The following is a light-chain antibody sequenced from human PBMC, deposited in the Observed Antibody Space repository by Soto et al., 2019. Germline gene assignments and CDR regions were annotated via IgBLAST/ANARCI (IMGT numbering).Light chain of an antibody. J-gene: IGKJ4*01. V-gene: IGKV1-27*01. Sequence: DIQVTQYPSSLSASVGDRVTITCRASQGIKNYLAWYQQKPGEIPKLLIYAASTLVSGIPPRFSGSGSGTDFTLTINNLQPEDVATYYCQRYYNAPFTFGGGTKVEIK. CDR2: AAS. CDR1: QGIKNY. CDR3: QRYYNAPFT.